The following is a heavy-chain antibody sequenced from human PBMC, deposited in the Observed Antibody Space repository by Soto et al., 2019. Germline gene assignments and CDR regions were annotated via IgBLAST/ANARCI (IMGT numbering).Heavy chain of an antibody. V-gene: IGHV4-59*08. CDR3: AINMAAAEYYYYYYMDV. D-gene: IGHD6-13*01. CDR1: GGSISGYY. J-gene: IGHJ6*03. CDR2: VYYSGST. Sequence: SETLSLTCTVSGGSISGYYWSWIRQSPEKGLEWIGHVYYSGSTKYNPSLKSRVTISVDTSKNQFSLKLSSVTAADTAVYYCAINMAAAEYYYYYYMDVWGKGTTVTVSS.